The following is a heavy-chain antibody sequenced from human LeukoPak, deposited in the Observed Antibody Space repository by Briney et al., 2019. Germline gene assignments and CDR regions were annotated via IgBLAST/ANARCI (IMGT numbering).Heavy chain of an antibody. J-gene: IGHJ4*02. CDR1: GFTFSSYA. CDR3: AKEETTNCSSTSCYFAY. V-gene: IGHV3-23*01. Sequence: GGSLRLSCAASGFTFSSYAMSWVRQAPGKGLEWVSAISGSGGSTYYADSVKGRFTISRDNSKNTLYLQMNSLSAEDTAVYYCAKEETTNCSSTSCYFAYWGQGTLVTVSS. D-gene: IGHD2-2*01. CDR2: ISGSGGST.